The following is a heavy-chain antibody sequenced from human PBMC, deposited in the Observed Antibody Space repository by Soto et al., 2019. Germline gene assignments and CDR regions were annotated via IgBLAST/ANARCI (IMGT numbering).Heavy chain of an antibody. D-gene: IGHD1-1*01. V-gene: IGHV1-18*01. CDR3: ARGRYGDY. CDR2: ISARNGDT. J-gene: IGHJ4*02. CDR1: GYTFTSYG. Sequence: QVHLEQSGAEVKKPGASVKVSCKGSGYTFTSYGITWVRQAPGQGLEWMGWISARNGDTDYAQKLQGRVTVTRDTSTSTAYMELRSLRSDDTAVYYCARGRYGDYWGQGALVTVSS.